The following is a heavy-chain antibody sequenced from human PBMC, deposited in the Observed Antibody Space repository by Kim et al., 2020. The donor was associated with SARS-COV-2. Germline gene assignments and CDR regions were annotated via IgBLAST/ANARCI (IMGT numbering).Heavy chain of an antibody. D-gene: IGHD2-15*01. CDR2: IYYSGST. CDR1: GGSISSSSYY. V-gene: IGHV4-39*01. J-gene: IGHJ4*02. Sequence: SETLSLTCTVSGGSISSSSYYWGWIRQPPGKGLEWIGSIYYSGSTYYNPSLKSRVTISVDTSKNQFSLKLSSVTAADTAVYYCASRIVVVVAAGWSWGQGTLVTVSS. CDR3: ASRIVVVVAAGWS.